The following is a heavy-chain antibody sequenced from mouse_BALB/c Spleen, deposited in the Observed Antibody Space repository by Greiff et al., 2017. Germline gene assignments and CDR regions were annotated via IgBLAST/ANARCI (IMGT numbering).Heavy chain of an antibody. J-gene: IGHJ3*01. CDR3: ARPRGKGFAY. Sequence: EVKLVESGGDLVKPGGSLKLSCAASGFTFSSYGMSWVRQTPDKRLEWVATISSGGSYTYYPDSVKGRFTISRDNAKNTLYLQMSSLKSEDTAMYYCARPRGKGFAYWGQGTLVTVSA. CDR2: ISSGGSYT. CDR1: GFTFSSYG. D-gene: IGHD3-3*01. V-gene: IGHV5-6*01.